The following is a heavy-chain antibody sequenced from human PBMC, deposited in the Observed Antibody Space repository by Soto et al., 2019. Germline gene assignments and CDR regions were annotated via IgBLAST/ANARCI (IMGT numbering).Heavy chain of an antibody. CDR3: ASGFYDSRGYSEAFDI. D-gene: IGHD3-22*01. J-gene: IGHJ3*02. CDR1: GGSISGDH. CDR2: VSSSGST. V-gene: IGHV4-59*01. Sequence: TLSLTCTVSGGSISGDHWNWIRQPPGKGLEWIAYVSSSGSTKYNPSLKSRVTISIDTTKNQFSLRLSSVTAADTAVYYCASGFYDSRGYSEAFDIWGQGTKVTVSS.